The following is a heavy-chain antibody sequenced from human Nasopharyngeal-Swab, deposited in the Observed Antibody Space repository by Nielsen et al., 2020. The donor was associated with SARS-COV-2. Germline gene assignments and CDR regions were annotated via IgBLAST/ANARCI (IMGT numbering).Heavy chain of an antibody. CDR3: ARDRALRFLEWLNGVRAFDI. Sequence: SETLSLTCAVSGGSISSSNWWSWVRQPPGKGLEWIGENYHSGSTTYNPSLKSRVTITVDKSKTQFSLKLSSVTAADTAVYYCARDRALRFLEWLNGVRAFDIWGQGTMVTVSS. J-gene: IGHJ3*02. D-gene: IGHD3-3*01. V-gene: IGHV4-4*02. CDR1: GGSISSSNW. CDR2: NYHSGST.